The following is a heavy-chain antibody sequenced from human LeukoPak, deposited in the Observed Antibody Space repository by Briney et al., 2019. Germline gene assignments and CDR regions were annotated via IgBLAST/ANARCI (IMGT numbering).Heavy chain of an antibody. CDR2: ISSSSSYI. D-gene: IGHD2-15*01. CDR1: GFTFSSYS. V-gene: IGHV3-21*01. CDR3: ARVACSGGSCYALDY. J-gene: IGHJ4*02. Sequence: GGSLRLSCAASGFTFSSYSMNWVRQAPGKGLEWVSSISSSSSYIYYADSVRGRFTISRDNAKNSLYLQMNSLRAEDTAVYYCARVACSGGSCYALDYWGQGTLVTVSS.